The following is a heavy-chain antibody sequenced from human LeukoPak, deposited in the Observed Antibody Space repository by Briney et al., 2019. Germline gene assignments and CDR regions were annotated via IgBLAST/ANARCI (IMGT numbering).Heavy chain of an antibody. Sequence: TGGSLRLSCAASGLTFSSYAMSWVRQAPGKGLEWVSAISGSGGSTYYADSVKGRFTISRDNSKNTLYLQMNSLRAEDTAVYYCARRGTWIQLVDYWGQGTLVTVSS. CDR2: ISGSGGST. D-gene: IGHD5-18*01. J-gene: IGHJ4*02. CDR3: ARRGTWIQLVDY. V-gene: IGHV3-23*01. CDR1: GLTFSSYA.